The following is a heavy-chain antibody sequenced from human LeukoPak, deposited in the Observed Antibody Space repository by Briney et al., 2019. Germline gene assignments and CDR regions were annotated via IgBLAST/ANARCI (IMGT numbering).Heavy chain of an antibody. CDR3: ATGGEQQLVPRSYYYYYYGMDV. J-gene: IGHJ6*02. D-gene: IGHD6-13*01. Sequence: ASVKVSCKASGYTFTGYYIHWLRQAPGQGLEWMGWINPNTGGTNYAQKFQGRVTMTRDTSISTAYMELSRLRSDDTAVYYCATGGEQQLVPRSYYYYYYGMDVWGQGTTVTVSS. V-gene: IGHV1-2*02. CDR2: INPNTGGT. CDR1: GYTFTGYY.